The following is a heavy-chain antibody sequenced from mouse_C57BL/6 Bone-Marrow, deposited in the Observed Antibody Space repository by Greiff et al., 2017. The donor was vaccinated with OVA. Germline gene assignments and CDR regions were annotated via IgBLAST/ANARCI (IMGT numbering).Heavy chain of an antibody. D-gene: IGHD2-4*01. Sequence: QVQLQQSGAELARPGASVKLSCKASGYTFTSYGISWVKQRTGQGLEWIGEIYPRSGNTYYNEKFKGKVTLTADKSSSTAYLELRSLTSEDSAVYFCARSGYYDSYFDYWGQGTTLTVSS. CDR3: ARSGYYDSYFDY. CDR1: GYTFTSYG. V-gene: IGHV1-81*01. J-gene: IGHJ2*01. CDR2: IYPRSGNT.